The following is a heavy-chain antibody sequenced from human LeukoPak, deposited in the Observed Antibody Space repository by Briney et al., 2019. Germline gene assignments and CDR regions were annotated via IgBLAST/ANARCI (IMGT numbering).Heavy chain of an antibody. CDR1: GFTSSDYY. CDR2: ISSSGSTI. J-gene: IGHJ5*02. V-gene: IGHV3-11*04. Sequence: KPGGSLRLSCAASGFTSSDYYMSWIRQAPGKGLEWVSYISSSGSTIYYADSVKGRFTISRDNAKNSLYLQMSSLRAEDTAVYYCARWSVLLWFGEFDPWGQGTLVTVSS. D-gene: IGHD3-10*01. CDR3: ARWSVLLWFGEFDP.